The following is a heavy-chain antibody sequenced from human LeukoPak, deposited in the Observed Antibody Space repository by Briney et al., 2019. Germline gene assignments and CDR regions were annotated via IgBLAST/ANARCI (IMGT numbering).Heavy chain of an antibody. CDR3: AREAEVGTTWSWFDP. V-gene: IGHV6-1*01. D-gene: IGHD1-26*01. J-gene: IGHJ5*02. CDR1: GDSVSSNSAA. CDR2: TYYRSKWYN. Sequence: QTLSLTCAISGDSVSSNSAAWIWIRQSPSRGLEWLGRTYYRSKWYNDYAVSVKSRITITPDTSKSQFALHLNSVTPEDTAVYYCAREAEVGTTWSWFDPWGQGTLVTVSS.